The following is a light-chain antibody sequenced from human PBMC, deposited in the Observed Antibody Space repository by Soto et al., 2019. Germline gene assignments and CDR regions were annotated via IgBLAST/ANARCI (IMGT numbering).Light chain of an antibody. CDR1: QSVHSA. CDR2: GAS. Sequence: EILITQSPATLSVSPGESDTLSCRASQSVHSALAWYQQKPGQVPRILIYGASTRDTGIPARFSGSRSGTECTLAISGLQSEDSQTYYCLQHNTYPRTFGQGTKVDIK. J-gene: IGKJ1*01. CDR3: LQHNTYPRT. V-gene: IGKV3-15*01.